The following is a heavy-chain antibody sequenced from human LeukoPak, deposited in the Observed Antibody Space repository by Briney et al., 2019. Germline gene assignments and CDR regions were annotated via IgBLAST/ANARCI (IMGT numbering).Heavy chain of an antibody. D-gene: IGHD3-3*01. Sequence: GGSLRLSCAASGFTVSNNYMAWVRQAPGKGLEWVAVIWYDGSNKYYADSVRGRFTISRDNFKNTLYLQMNSLRAEDTAVYYCARDLEIGSSSYYFDYWGLGTLVTVSS. V-gene: IGHV3-33*08. CDR3: ARDLEIGSSSYYFDY. J-gene: IGHJ4*02. CDR1: GFTVSNNY. CDR2: IWYDGSNK.